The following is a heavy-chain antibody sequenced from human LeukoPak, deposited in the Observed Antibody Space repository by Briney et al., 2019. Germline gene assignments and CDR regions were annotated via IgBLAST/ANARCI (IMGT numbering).Heavy chain of an antibody. CDR2: ISSNGGST. J-gene: IGHJ4*02. V-gene: IGHV3-64D*09. CDR3: VKGMDIAMVSAFDY. Sequence: PGGSLRLSCSASGFTFSSYAMHWVRQAPGKGLEYVSAISSNGGSTYYADSVKGRFTISRDNSKNTLYLQMSSLRAEDTAVYYCVKGMDIAMVSAFDYWGPGTLVTVSS. D-gene: IGHD5-18*01. CDR1: GFTFSSYA.